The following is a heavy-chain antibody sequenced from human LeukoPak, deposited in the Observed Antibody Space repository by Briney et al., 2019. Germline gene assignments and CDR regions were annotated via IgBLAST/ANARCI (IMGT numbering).Heavy chain of an antibody. CDR2: ISAYNGNT. Sequence: ASVKVSCKASGYTFTSYGISWVRQAPGQGLEWMGWISAYNGNTNYAQKFQGRFTMTRDTSISTVYMELSRLRSDDTAVYYCTRDRSRYFDYWGQGTLVTVSS. CDR3: TRDRSRYFDY. CDR1: GYTFTSYG. D-gene: IGHD3-16*02. V-gene: IGHV1-18*04. J-gene: IGHJ4*02.